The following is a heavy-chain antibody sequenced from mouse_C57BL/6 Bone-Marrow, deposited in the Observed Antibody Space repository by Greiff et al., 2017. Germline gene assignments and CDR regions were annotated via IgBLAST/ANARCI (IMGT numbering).Heavy chain of an antibody. CDR3: ARGAPYYYGSSYDWYFDV. J-gene: IGHJ1*03. V-gene: IGHV1-52*01. Sequence: QVQLQQPGAELVRPGSSVKLSCKASGYTFTSYWMHWVKQRPIQGLEWIGNIDPSDSETHYNQKFKDKATLTVDKSSSKAYMQLSSLTSEDSAVYYCARGAPYYYGSSYDWYFDVWGTGTTVTVSS. D-gene: IGHD1-1*01. CDR2: IDPSDSET. CDR1: GYTFTSYW.